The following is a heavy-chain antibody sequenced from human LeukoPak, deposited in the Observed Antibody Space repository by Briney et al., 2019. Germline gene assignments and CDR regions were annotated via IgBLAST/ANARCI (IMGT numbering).Heavy chain of an antibody. CDR1: GFTFGSYG. D-gene: IGHD3-22*01. J-gene: IGHJ4*02. CDR3: ARERDSSGYVLAY. CDR2: ISSSSSTI. Sequence: GGSLRLSCAASGFTFGSYGMHWVRQAPGKGLEWVSYISSSSSTIYYADSVKGRFTISRDNAKNSLYLQMNSLRAEDTAVYYCARERDSSGYVLAYWGQGTLVTVSS. V-gene: IGHV3-48*01.